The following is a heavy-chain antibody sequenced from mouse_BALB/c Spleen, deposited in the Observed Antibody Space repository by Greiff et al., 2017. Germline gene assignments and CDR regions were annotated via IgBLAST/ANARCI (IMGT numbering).Heavy chain of an antibody. D-gene: IGHD1-1*01. CDR1: GFTFSSYT. CDR3: ARHEVLLPIAY. Sequence: EVQGVESGGGLVQPGGSLKLSCAASGFTFSSYTMSWVRQTPEKRLEWVAYISNGGGSTYYPDTVKGRFTISRDNAKNTLYLQMSSLKSEDTAMYYCARHEVLLPIAYWGQGTLVTVSA. V-gene: IGHV5-12-2*01. CDR2: ISNGGGST. J-gene: IGHJ3*01.